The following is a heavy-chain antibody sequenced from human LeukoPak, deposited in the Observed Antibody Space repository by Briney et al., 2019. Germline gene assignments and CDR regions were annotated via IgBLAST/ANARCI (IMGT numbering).Heavy chain of an antibody. CDR2: IYYSGST. D-gene: IGHD3-10*01. V-gene: IGHV4-59*05. CDR3: ARTITMVRGVILGWFDP. CDR1: GGSISNYY. Sequence: SETLSLTCTVSGGSISNYYWSWIRQPAGKGLEWIGSIYYSGSTYYNPSLKSRVTISVDTSKNQFSLKLSSVTAADTAVYYCARTITMVRGVILGWFDPWGQGTLVTVSS. J-gene: IGHJ5*02.